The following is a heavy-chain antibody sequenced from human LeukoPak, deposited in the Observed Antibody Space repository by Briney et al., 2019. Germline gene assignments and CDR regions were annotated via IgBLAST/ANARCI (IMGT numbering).Heavy chain of an antibody. J-gene: IGHJ4*02. V-gene: IGHV3-33*01. CDR1: GFTFSSYG. CDR2: IWYDGSNK. CDR3: AREGDGYCSSTSCPLGDY. D-gene: IGHD2-2*01. Sequence: SLRLSSAASGFTFSSYGMHWVRQAPGKGLEWVAVIWYDGSNKYYADSVKGRFTISRDNSKNTLYLQMNSLRAEDTAVYYCAREGDGYCSSTSCPLGDYWGQGTLVTVSS.